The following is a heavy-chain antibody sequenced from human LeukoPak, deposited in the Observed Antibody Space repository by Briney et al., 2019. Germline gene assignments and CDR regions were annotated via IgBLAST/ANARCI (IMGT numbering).Heavy chain of an antibody. CDR3: ARGWYSGSYFSAFDI. J-gene: IGHJ3*02. CDR1: GYTFTGYY. CDR2: INPNSGGT. D-gene: IGHD1-26*01. Sequence: ASVKVSCKASGYTFTGYYMHWVRQAPGQGLEWMGWINPNSGGTNYAQKFQGRVTMTRDMSTSTVYMELSSLRSEDTAVYYCARGWYSGSYFSAFDIWGQGTMVTVSS. V-gene: IGHV1-2*02.